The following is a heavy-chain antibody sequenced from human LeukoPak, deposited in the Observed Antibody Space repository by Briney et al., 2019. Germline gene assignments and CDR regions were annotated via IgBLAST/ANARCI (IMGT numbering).Heavy chain of an antibody. V-gene: IGHV3-33*05. J-gene: IGHJ6*02. CDR1: GFIFSSYD. D-gene: IGHD3-10*01. CDR2: ISNDGNNK. CDR3: ARVLWFGELLLVSNGMDV. Sequence: GGSLRLSCAASGFIFSSYDMYWVRQAPGKGLEWVAVISNDGNNKQYADSVKGRFTISRDNAKNSLYLQMNSLRAEDTAVYYCARVLWFGELLLVSNGMDVWGQGTTVTVSS.